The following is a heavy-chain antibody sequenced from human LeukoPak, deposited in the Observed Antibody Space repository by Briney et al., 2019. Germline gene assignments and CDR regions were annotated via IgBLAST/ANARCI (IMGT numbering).Heavy chain of an antibody. V-gene: IGHV5-51*01. D-gene: IGHD2-2*01. CDR2: IYPDDSDT. CDR1: GYKFPTYW. Sequence: GESLKISCKGSGYKFPTYWIGWVRQMPGKGLEWMGIIYPDDSDTRYSPSFQGLVTTSADKSISTAYLQWSSLKASDTAMYYCARHEGYCISSSCSDTFDIWGQGTMVTVSS. J-gene: IGHJ3*02. CDR3: ARHEGYCISSSCSDTFDI.